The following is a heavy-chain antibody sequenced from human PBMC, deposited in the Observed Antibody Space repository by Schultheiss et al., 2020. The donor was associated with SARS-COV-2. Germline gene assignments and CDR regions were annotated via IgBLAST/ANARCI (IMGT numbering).Heavy chain of an antibody. D-gene: IGHD2-2*01. CDR3: ARVPIWFQLPTNWFDP. CDR2: ISGSGGST. Sequence: ETLSLTCAASGFTFSSYAMSWVRQAPGKGLEWVSAISGSGGSTYYADSVKGRFTISRDNSKNTLYLQMNSLRAEDTAVYYCARVPIWFQLPTNWFDPWGQGTLVTVSS. J-gene: IGHJ5*02. V-gene: IGHV3-23*01. CDR1: GFTFSSYA.